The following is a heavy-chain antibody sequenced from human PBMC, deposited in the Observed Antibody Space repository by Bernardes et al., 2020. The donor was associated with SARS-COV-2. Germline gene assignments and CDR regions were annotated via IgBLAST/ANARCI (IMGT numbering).Heavy chain of an antibody. J-gene: IGHJ4*02. V-gene: IGHV3-30*18. CDR1: GFTFNNYG. Sequence: GGSLRLSCAASGFTFNNYGMHWVRQAPGKGLEWVAFISYEGSRKYYLDSLKGRFTISRDGSKSTVYLQMNSLTDDDTAMYYCVKRRAIFELWAGTFDSWGQGTLVTVSS. CDR3: VKRRAIFELWAGTFDS. D-gene: IGHD3-10*01. CDR2: ISYEGSRK.